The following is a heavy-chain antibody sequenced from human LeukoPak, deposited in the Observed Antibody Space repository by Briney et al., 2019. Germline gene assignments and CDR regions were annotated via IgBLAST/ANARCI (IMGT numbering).Heavy chain of an antibody. CDR3: ARGYGGFDY. J-gene: IGHJ4*02. D-gene: IGHD4-17*01. CDR1: GFTFSSYA. Sequence: GGSLRLSCAASGFTFSSYAMPWVRQAPGKGLEWVAVISYDGSNKYYADSVKGRFTISRDNSKNTLYLQMNSLRAEDTAVYYCARGYGGFDYWGQGTLVTVSS. V-gene: IGHV3-30-3*01. CDR2: ISYDGSNK.